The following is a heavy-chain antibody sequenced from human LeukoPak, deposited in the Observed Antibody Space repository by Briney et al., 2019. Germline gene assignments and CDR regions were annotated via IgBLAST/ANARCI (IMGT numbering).Heavy chain of an antibody. D-gene: IGHD3-10*01. CDR1: GFTFSSYA. Sequence: PGGSLRLSCAASGFTFSSYAMSWVRQAPGKGLEWVSYITSSTGTKYADSVKGRFTVSRDNAKNSLYLQMNSLRDEDTAVYYCARGGIVRGSIDGYFDYWGQGTLATVSS. J-gene: IGHJ4*02. V-gene: IGHV3-48*02. CDR3: ARGGIVRGSIDGYFDY. CDR2: ITSSTGT.